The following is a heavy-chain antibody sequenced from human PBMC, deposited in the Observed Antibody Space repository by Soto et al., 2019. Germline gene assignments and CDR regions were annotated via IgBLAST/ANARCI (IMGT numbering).Heavy chain of an antibody. Sequence: ASVKVSCKAPGDTFTGDYLDWVRQAPGQGLGWMGVINPHGGSTKYAQKFQGRITMTRDTSRSTVYMELSSLRSDDTAIYYCARSSGGNFGIIIEGSNWFDPWGQGTLVTVSS. CDR3: ARSSGGNFGIIIEGSNWFDP. CDR2: INPHGGST. J-gene: IGHJ5*02. D-gene: IGHD3-3*01. CDR1: GDTFTGDY. V-gene: IGHV1-46*01.